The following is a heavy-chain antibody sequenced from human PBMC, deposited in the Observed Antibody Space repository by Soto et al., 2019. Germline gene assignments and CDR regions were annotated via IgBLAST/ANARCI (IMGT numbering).Heavy chain of an antibody. CDR3: ARGGRYCSGGSCQNPHFDY. J-gene: IGHJ4*02. Sequence: GGSLRLSCAASGFTFSSYAMSWVRQAPGKGLEWVSAISGSGGSTYYADSVKGRFTISRDNAKNSLYLQMNSLRAEDTAVYYCARGGRYCSGGSCQNPHFDYWGQGTLVTVSS. CDR1: GFTFSSYA. V-gene: IGHV3-23*01. CDR2: ISGSGGST. D-gene: IGHD2-15*01.